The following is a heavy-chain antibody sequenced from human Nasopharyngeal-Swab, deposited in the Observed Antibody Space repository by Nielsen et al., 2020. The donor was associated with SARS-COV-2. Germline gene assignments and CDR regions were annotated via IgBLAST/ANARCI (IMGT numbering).Heavy chain of an antibody. CDR2: INPDGSEK. V-gene: IGHV3-7*03. CDR1: GMTFSRFW. D-gene: IGHD2-15*01. CDR3: ADPPTPGF. J-gene: IGHJ4*02. Sequence: GEPLKISCAASGMTFSRFWMTWVRQLPGKGLEWVANINPDGSEKYYLDSAEGRFTISRDNNTKNTLRQMSSLRPEDTGVYYCADPPTPGFWGQGTLVTVSS.